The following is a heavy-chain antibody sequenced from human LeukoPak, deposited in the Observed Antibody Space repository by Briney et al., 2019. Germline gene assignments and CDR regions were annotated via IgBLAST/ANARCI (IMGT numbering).Heavy chain of an antibody. V-gene: IGHV3-9*03. Sequence: TGGSLRLSCAASGFTFDDYATHWVRQAPGKGLEWVSGISWNSGSIGYADSVKGRFTISRDNAKNSLYLQMNSLRAEDMALYYCAKGRGGDYGGTNFDYWGQGTLVTVSS. J-gene: IGHJ4*02. D-gene: IGHD4-23*01. CDR3: AKGRGGDYGGTNFDY. CDR1: GFTFDDYA. CDR2: ISWNSGSI.